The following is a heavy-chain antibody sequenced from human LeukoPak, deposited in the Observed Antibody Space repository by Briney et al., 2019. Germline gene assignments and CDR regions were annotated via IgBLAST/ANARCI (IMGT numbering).Heavy chain of an antibody. J-gene: IGHJ4*02. Sequence: SETLSLTCDVSGYSITNGYYWVWLRQPPGKGLEWIGSLYHSDSIYYNPSLKSRVTISVDTSKNQFSLRLTSVTAADTAVYYCARHRLNYYDSSGPYYFDYWGQGTLVTVSS. V-gene: IGHV4-38-2*01. D-gene: IGHD3-22*01. CDR3: ARHRLNYYDSSGPYYFDY. CDR1: GYSITNGYY. CDR2: LYHSDSI.